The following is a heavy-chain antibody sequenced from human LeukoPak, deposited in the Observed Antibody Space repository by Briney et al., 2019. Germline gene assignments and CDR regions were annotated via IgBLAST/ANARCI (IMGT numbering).Heavy chain of an antibody. CDR2: IYYSGST. Sequence: PSETLSLTCTVSGGSISNYYWSWIRHPPGKGLEWIGYIYYSGSTNYNPSLKSRVTISVDTSKNQFSLKLSSVTAADTAVYYCARDRSGSYSSFDYWGQGTLVTVSS. CDR1: GGSISNYY. D-gene: IGHD1-26*01. CDR3: ARDRSGSYSSFDY. J-gene: IGHJ4*02. V-gene: IGHV4-59*01.